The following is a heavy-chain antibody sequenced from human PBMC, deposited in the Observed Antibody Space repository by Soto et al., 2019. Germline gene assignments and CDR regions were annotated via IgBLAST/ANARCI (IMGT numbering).Heavy chain of an antibody. J-gene: IGHJ6*02. CDR3: ARHPGYCSGNGCYGYYTMEV. V-gene: IGHV4-39*01. Sequence: SETLSLTCLVSCDSISSSSYSWALLLQPPLKVLEWIGTIYYVVNTYYNPSLKSRVTISVDTSKNQFSLELTSVTAADTAVYFCARHPGYCSGNGCYGYYTMEVWGQGTTVTVSS. CDR2: IYYVVNT. CDR1: CDSISSSSYS. D-gene: IGHD2-2*01.